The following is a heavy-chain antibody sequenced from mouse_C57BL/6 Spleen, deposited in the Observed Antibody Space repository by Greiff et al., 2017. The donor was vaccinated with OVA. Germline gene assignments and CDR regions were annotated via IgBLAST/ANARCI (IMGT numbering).Heavy chain of an antibody. CDR1: GYTFTNYW. D-gene: IGHD1-1*01. Sequence: VQLQQSGAELVRPGTSVKMSCKASGYTFTNYWIGWAKQRPGHGLEWIGDIYPGGGYTNYNEKFKGKATLTADKSSSTAYMQFSSLTSEDSAIYYCARSGGLGSIYAMDYWGQGTSVTVSS. CDR2: IYPGGGYT. V-gene: IGHV1-63*01. CDR3: ARSGGLGSIYAMDY. J-gene: IGHJ4*01.